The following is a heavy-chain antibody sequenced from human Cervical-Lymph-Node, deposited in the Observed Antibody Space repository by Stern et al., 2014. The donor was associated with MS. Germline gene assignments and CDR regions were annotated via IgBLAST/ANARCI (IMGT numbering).Heavy chain of an antibody. V-gene: IGHV1-3*01. J-gene: IGHJ4*02. Sequence: QVQLVESGAEVKKPGASVKVSCKASGYTFTSYAMHWVRQAPGQRIEWMGWINAGNGNTKYSQKFQGRVTITRDTSASTAYMELSSLRSEDTAVYYCAREGSIAAGVDYWGQGTLVTVSS. CDR1: GYTFTSYA. D-gene: IGHD6-13*01. CDR3: AREGSIAAGVDY. CDR2: INAGNGNT.